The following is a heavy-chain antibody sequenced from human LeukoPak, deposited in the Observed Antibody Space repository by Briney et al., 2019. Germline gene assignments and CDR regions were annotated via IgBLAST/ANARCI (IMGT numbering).Heavy chain of an antibody. Sequence: GGSLRLSCAASGFTFSSYSMNWVRQAPGKGLEWVSYISSSSIYYADSVKGRFTISRDNAKNSLYLQMNSLRAEDTAVYYCAKDSITMVRGVINSPDYWGQGTLVTVSS. V-gene: IGHV3-21*05. D-gene: IGHD3-10*01. CDR1: GFTFSSYS. CDR3: AKDSITMVRGVINSPDY. J-gene: IGHJ4*02. CDR2: ISSSSI.